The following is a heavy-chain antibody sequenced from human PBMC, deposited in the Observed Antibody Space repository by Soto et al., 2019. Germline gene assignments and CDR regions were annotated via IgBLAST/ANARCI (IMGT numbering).Heavy chain of an antibody. D-gene: IGHD6-19*01. CDR1: GFTVSSNY. Sequence: EVQLVESGGGLIQPGGSLRLSCAASGFTVSSNYMSWVRQAPGKGLEWVSVIYSGGSTYYADSVKGRFTISRDNSKNTLDLQMQSLRSEDTAVYYCARARGGGWYAGAFDIWGQGTMVTVSS. CDR3: ARARGGGWYAGAFDI. CDR2: IYSGGST. J-gene: IGHJ3*02. V-gene: IGHV3-53*01.